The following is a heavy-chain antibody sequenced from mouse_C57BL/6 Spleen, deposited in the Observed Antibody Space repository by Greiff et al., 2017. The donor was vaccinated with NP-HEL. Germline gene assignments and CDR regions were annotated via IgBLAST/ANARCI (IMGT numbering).Heavy chain of an antibody. CDR3: ARTVLITTVVATGAMDY. D-gene: IGHD1-1*01. J-gene: IGHJ4*01. Sequence: VQLQQSDAELVKPGASVKISCKVSGYTFTDHTIHWMKQRPEQGLDRIGYIYPRDGSTKYNEKFKGKATLTADKSSSTAYMQLNSLTSEDAAVFFCARTVLITTVVATGAMDYWGQRTSVTVSS. CDR2: IYPRDGST. CDR1: GYTFTDHT. V-gene: IGHV1-78*01.